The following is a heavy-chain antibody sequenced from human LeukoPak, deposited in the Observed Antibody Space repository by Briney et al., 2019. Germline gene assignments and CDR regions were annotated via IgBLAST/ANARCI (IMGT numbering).Heavy chain of an antibody. V-gene: IGHV1-2*02. CDR1: GHTFTGYY. CDR3: ARGYRYYDSSGYFDTFDY. CDR2: INPNSGGT. J-gene: IGHJ4*02. Sequence: ASVKVSCKASGHTFTGYYMHWVRQAPGQGLEWMGWINPNSGGTNYAQKFQGRVTMTRDTSISTAYMELSRLRSDDTAVYYCARGYRYYDSSGYFDTFDYWGQGTLVTVSS. D-gene: IGHD3-22*01.